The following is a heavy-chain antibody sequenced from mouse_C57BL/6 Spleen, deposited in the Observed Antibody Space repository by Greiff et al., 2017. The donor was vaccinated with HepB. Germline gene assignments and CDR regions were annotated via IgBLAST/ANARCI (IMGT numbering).Heavy chain of an antibody. V-gene: IGHV1-55*01. CDR1: GYTFTSYW. J-gene: IGHJ4*01. Sequence: QVQLQQPGAELVKPGASVKMSCKASGYTFTSYWITWVKQRPGQGLEWIGDIYPGSGSTNYNEKFKSKATLTVDTSSSTAYMQLSSLTSEDSSVYYCARDGYYVAMDYWGQGTSVTVSS. D-gene: IGHD2-3*01. CDR2: IYPGSGST. CDR3: ARDGYYVAMDY.